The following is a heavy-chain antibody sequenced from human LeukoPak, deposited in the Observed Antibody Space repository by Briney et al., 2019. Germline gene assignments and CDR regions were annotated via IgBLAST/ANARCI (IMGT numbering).Heavy chain of an antibody. CDR2: IIPIFGTA. D-gene: IGHD6-13*01. Sequence: GASVKVSCKASGGTFSSYAISWVQQAPGQGLEWMGRIIPIFGTADYAQKFQGRVTITADKSTSTAYMELSSLRSEDTAVYYCARDRLAAAGRSFDYWGQGTLVTVSS. J-gene: IGHJ4*02. V-gene: IGHV1-69*06. CDR3: ARDRLAAAGRSFDY. CDR1: GGTFSSYA.